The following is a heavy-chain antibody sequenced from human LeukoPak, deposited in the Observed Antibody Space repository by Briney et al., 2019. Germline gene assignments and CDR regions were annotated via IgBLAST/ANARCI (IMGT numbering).Heavy chain of an antibody. CDR2: VSSSSSTI. CDR1: GLTFSSYS. V-gene: IGHV3-48*01. J-gene: IGHJ4*02. Sequence: GGSLSLSCASSGLTFSSYSMNWVRQAPGRGVEWVSYVSSSSSTIYYADSVKGRFTISRDNAKNSLYLQMNTLRAEDTAVYYCARRKAIDYWGQGTLVTVSS. CDR3: ARRKAIDY.